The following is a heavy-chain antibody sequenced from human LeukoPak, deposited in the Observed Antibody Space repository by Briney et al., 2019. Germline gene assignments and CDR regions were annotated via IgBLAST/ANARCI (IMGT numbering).Heavy chain of an antibody. D-gene: IGHD4-11*01. CDR1: GFTFSSYG. CDR3: ARVFGTVTDSWAFDY. J-gene: IGHJ4*02. V-gene: IGHV3-33*01. CDR2: IRYDGSNK. Sequence: PGGSLRLSCAASGFTFSSYGMHWVRQAPGKGLEWVAVIRYDGSNKYYADSVKGRFTISRDNSKNTLYLQMNSLRAEDTAVYYCARVFGTVTDSWAFDYWGQGTLVTVSS.